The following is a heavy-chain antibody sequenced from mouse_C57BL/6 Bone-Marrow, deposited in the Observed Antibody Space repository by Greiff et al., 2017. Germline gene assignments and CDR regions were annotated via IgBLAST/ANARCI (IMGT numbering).Heavy chain of an antibody. CDR3: TRGGYFDY. V-gene: IGHV14-4*01. J-gene: IGHJ2*01. CDR2: IDPENGDT. Sequence: EVKLQQSGAELVRPGASVKLSCTASGFNIKDDYMHWVKQRPEQGLEWIGWIDPENGDTEYASKFQGKATITADTSSNTAYLQLSSLTSEDTAVYYCTRGGYFDYWGQGTTLTVSS. CDR1: GFNIKDDY.